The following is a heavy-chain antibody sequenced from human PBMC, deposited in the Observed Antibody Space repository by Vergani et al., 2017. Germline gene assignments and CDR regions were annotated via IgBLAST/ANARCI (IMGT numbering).Heavy chain of an antibody. CDR2: IYYSGST. D-gene: IGHD3-22*01. CDR1: GGSISSSSYY. J-gene: IGHJ4*02. V-gene: IGHV4-39*01. CDR3: ARALGVVVVIPGY. Sequence: QLQLQESGPGLVKPSETLSLTCTVSGGSISSSSYYWGWIRQPPGKGLEWIGSIYYSGSTYYNPSLKSRVTISVDTSKNQFSLKLSSVTAADTAVYYCARALGVVVVIPGYWGQGTLVTVSS.